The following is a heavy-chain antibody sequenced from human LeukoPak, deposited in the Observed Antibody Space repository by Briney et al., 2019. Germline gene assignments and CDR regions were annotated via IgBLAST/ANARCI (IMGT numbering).Heavy chain of an antibody. CDR2: ISGSGDAT. Sequence: GGSLRLSCAASGFIFSSYAMNCVRQAPGKGLEWVSGISGSGDATFYADPVKGRFTISRDNSKNTLYLQMNSLRGDDTAVYYCAKYVTPPGTYYYGLDVWGQGTTVTVSS. CDR3: AKYVTPPGTYYYGLDV. D-gene: IGHD6-13*01. J-gene: IGHJ6*02. V-gene: IGHV3-23*01. CDR1: GFIFSSYA.